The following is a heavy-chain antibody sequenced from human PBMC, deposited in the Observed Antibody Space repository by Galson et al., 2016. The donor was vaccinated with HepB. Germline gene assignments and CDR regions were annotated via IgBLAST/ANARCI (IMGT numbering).Heavy chain of an antibody. D-gene: IGHD3-9*01. J-gene: IGHJ4*02. CDR1: GFTFSTYY. V-gene: IGHV3-7*01. CDR3: ARDRDDILTGYHPLFDN. CDR2: IKQDGSEK. Sequence: SLRLSCATSGFTFSTYYMTWVRQPPGKGLEWVAGIKQDGSEKYYVDSVKGRFTISRDNAKNTLYLQMNTLRVEDTAVYYCARDRDDILTGYHPLFDNWGQGTLVTVSS.